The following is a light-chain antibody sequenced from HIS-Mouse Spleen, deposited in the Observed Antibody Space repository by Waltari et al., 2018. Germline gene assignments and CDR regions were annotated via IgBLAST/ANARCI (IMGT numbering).Light chain of an antibody. CDR2: EGS. CDR1: SSDVGSYNL. Sequence: QSALTQPASVSGSPGQSITISCTGTSSDVGSYNLFPWYQQHPGKAPKLMLYEGSKRPSGVSNRFSGSKSGNTASLTISGLQAEDEADYYCCSYAGSSTSVVFGGGTKLTVL. J-gene: IGLJ2*01. CDR3: CSYAGSSTSVV. V-gene: IGLV2-23*01.